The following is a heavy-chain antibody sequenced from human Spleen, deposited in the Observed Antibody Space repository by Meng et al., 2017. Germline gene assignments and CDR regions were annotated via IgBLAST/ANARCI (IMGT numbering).Heavy chain of an antibody. CDR3: AREAALDSLDY. CDR1: GFTFDDYG. Sequence: GESLKISCAASGFTFDDYGMSWVRQAPGKGLEWVSGINWNGGSTGYADSVKGRFTISRDNAKNSLYLQMNSLRAEDTAVYYCAREAALDSLDYWGQGTLVTVSS. D-gene: IGHD6-25*01. CDR2: INWNGGST. V-gene: IGHV3-20*04. J-gene: IGHJ4*02.